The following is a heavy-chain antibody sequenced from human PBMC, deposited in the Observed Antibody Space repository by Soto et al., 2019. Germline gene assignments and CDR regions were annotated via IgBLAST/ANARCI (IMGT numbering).Heavy chain of an antibody. CDR3: TCTLVRVPN. Sequence: EVQLVESGGGLVQPGGSLKLSCAASGFTFSGSAMHWVRQASGKGLEWVGRIRSKANSYATAYAASVKGRFTISRDDSKNTAYLQMNSLKTEDTAVYYCTCTLVRVPNWGQGTLVTVSS. V-gene: IGHV3-73*01. J-gene: IGHJ4*02. D-gene: IGHD2-8*01. CDR2: IRSKANSYAT. CDR1: GFTFSGSA.